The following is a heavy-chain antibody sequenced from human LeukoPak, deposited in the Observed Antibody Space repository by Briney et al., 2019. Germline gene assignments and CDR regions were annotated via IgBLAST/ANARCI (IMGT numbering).Heavy chain of an antibody. CDR3: AREVVVPAATSNYYYYYMDV. Sequence: SETLSLTCTVSGGSISSHYWSWIRQPPGKGLEWIGYIYYSGSTNYNPSLKSRVTISVDTSKKQFSLKLSSVTAADTAVYYCAREVVVPAATSNYYYYYMDVWGKGTTVTVSS. D-gene: IGHD2-2*01. J-gene: IGHJ6*03. CDR1: GGSISSHY. CDR2: IYYSGST. V-gene: IGHV4-59*11.